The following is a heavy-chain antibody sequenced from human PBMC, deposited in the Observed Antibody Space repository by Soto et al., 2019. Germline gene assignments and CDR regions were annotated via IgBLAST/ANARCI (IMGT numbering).Heavy chain of an antibody. Sequence: PGESLKISCKGSGYSFTSYWIGWVRQMPGKGLEWMGIIYPGDSDTRYSLSFQGQVTISADKSISTAYLQWSSLKASDTAMYYCARYGYCSSTSCYTLYYGMDVWGQGTTVTVSS. D-gene: IGHD2-2*02. V-gene: IGHV5-51*01. CDR2: IYPGDSDT. CDR3: ARYGYCSSTSCYTLYYGMDV. CDR1: GYSFTSYW. J-gene: IGHJ6*02.